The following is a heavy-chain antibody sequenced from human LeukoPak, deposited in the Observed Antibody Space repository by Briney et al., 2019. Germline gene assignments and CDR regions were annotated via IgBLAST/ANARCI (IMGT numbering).Heavy chain of an antibody. Sequence: ASVKVSCKASGYTFTGYYMNWVRQAPGQGLEWMGWINPNSGGTNYAQKFQGRVTMARDTSISTAYMELSRLRSDDTAVYHCARVRGYFSSTSCSYFDYWGQGTLVTVSS. J-gene: IGHJ4*02. D-gene: IGHD2-2*01. V-gene: IGHV1-2*02. CDR3: ARVRGYFSSTSCSYFDY. CDR2: INPNSGGT. CDR1: GYTFTGYY.